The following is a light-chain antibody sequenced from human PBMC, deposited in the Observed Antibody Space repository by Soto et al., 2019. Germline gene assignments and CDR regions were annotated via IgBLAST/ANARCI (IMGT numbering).Light chain of an antibody. CDR2: AAS. V-gene: IGKV1-39*01. J-gene: IGKJ1*01. CDR1: QSISSY. Sequence: IQMTQSPASLSASVEDSVPITCRASQSISSYLNWYQQKPGKAPKLLIYAASTLQSGVPSRFSGSGSGTDFTLTISGLQSEDFATYYCQQYYSYPRTFGQGTKVDIK. CDR3: QQYYSYPRT.